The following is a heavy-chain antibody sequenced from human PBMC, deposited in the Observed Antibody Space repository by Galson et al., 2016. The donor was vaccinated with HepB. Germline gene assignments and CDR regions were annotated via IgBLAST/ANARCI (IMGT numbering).Heavy chain of an antibody. V-gene: IGHV3-23*01. Sequence: SLRLSCAASGFTFSSYAMTWVRQAPGKGLEWVSAISGSGGSTYYADSVKGRFTISRDNSKNTLSLQMNSLRAEDTAVYYGAKVPYYNYWYFDLWGRGTLVTVSS. CDR1: GFTFSSYA. D-gene: IGHD3-22*01. CDR3: AKVPYYNYWYFDL. CDR2: ISGSGGST. J-gene: IGHJ2*01.